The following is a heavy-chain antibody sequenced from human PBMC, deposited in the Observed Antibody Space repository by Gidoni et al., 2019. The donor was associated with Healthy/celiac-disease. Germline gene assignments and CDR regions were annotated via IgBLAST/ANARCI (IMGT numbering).Heavy chain of an antibody. CDR1: GYSFTSYW. V-gene: IGHV5-51*03. D-gene: IGHD3-22*01. Sequence: VQLVQSGAEVKKPGESLKSSCKGSGYSFTSYWIGWVRQMPGKGLEWMGIIYPGDSDTRYSPSFQGQVTISADKSISTAYLQWSSLKASDTAMYYCARSDYYDSSGGGYYFDYWGQGTLVTVSS. CDR3: ARSDYYDSSGGGYYFDY. CDR2: IYPGDSDT. J-gene: IGHJ4*02.